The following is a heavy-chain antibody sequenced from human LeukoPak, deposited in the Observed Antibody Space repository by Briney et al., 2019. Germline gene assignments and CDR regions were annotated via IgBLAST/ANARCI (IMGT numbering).Heavy chain of an antibody. D-gene: IGHD2-8*02. V-gene: IGHV3-7*01. CDR2: IKQDGSEK. Sequence: GGSLRLSCAASGFTFNGYGMNWVRQAPGKGLEWVANIKQDGSEKYYVDSVKGRFTISRDNADRSLYLQMTSLRVEDTAVYFCASRYCTGVNCFAASYMCMDVWGKGTTVTVSS. CDR3: ASRYCTGVNCFAASYMCMDV. CDR1: GFTFNGYG. J-gene: IGHJ6*03.